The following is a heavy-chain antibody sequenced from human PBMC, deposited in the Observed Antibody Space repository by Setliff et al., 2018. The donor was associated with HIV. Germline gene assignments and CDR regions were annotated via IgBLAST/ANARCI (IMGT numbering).Heavy chain of an antibody. J-gene: IGHJ5*01. V-gene: IGHV4-39*01. CDR1: GGSIIDSRYF. CDR2: VYYSGIT. CDR3: VRHVWSDDFLVPGWFDS. D-gene: IGHD3-3*01. Sequence: PETLSLTCTVSGGSIIDSRYFWGWIRQPPGKGLEWIGSVYYSGITYYSSSLKSRVTVSVDTSRIQFSLKLTSVTAADTAVYKCVRHVWSDDFLVPGWFDSWSQGTLVTVSS.